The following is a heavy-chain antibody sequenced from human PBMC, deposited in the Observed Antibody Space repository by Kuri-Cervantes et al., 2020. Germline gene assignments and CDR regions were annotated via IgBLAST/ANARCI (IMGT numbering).Heavy chain of an antibody. Sequence: ASVKVSCKASGYTFTSYYMHWVRQAPGQGLEWMGWINPNSGGTNYAQKFQGWVTMTRDTSISTAYMELSRLRSDDTAVYYCARAQGGIFFPYYGMDVWGQGTTVTVSS. CDR3: ARAQGGIFFPYYGMDV. CDR1: GYTFTSYY. J-gene: IGHJ6*02. D-gene: IGHD3-9*01. V-gene: IGHV1-2*04. CDR2: INPNSGGT.